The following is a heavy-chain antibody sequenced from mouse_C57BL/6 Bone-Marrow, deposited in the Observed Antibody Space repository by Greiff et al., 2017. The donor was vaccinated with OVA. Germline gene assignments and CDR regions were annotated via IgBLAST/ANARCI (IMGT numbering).Heavy chain of an antibody. CDR1: GYTFTSYG. CDR2: IYPRSGNT. J-gene: IGHJ3*01. Sequence: VKVVESGAELARPGASVKLSCKASGYTFTSYGISWVKQRPGQGLEWIGDIYPRSGNTYYNDKFKGKATLTADKSSSTAYMELSSLTSEISAVCFGERRSLIYDGYCVGFAYWGQGTLVTVSA. D-gene: IGHD2-3*01. CDR3: ERRSLIYDGYCVGFAY. V-gene: IGHV1-81*01.